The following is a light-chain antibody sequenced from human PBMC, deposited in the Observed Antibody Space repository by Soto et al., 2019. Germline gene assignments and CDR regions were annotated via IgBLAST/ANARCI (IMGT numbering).Light chain of an antibody. CDR3: QQYGSSPLT. CDR1: QSVSSNY. CDR2: GAS. Sequence: EIVLTQSPGTLSLSPGERATLSCRASQSVSSNYLAWYQQKPGQAPRLLIYGASSRATGIPDRFSGSGSGTDFTLTISRLEPEDFAVYYCQQYGSSPLTFGGGTKGEIK. J-gene: IGKJ4*01. V-gene: IGKV3-20*01.